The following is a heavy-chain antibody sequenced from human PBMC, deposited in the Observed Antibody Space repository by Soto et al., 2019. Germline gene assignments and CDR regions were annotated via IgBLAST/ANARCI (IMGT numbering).Heavy chain of an antibody. CDR2: ISGSGGST. J-gene: IGHJ6*03. D-gene: IGHD7-27*01. CDR1: GFTFSSYA. CDR3: AKDGAGDVWYYYYYMDV. Sequence: GESLKISCAASGFTFSSYAMSWVRQAPGKGLEWVSAISGSGGSTYYADSVKGRFTISRDNSKNTLYLQMNSLRAEDTAVYYCAKDGAGDVWYYYYYMDVWGKGTTVTVSS. V-gene: IGHV3-23*01.